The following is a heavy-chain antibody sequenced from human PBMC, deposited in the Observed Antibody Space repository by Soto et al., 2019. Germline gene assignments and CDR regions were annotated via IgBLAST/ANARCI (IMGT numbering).Heavy chain of an antibody. V-gene: IGHV3-33*01. CDR1: GFTFSTFG. J-gene: IGHJ4*02. CDR3: VTERRNYEFNY. Sequence: QVQLVESGGGVVQPGRSLRLSCAASGFTFSTFGMHWVRQSPGKGLEWVAVIWNGRNSEDYADSLKGRFTISRDNSRNTLYLQMNSLRAEDTALYYCVTERRNYEFNYWGQGILVTVSS. D-gene: IGHD1-7*01. CDR2: IWNGRNSE.